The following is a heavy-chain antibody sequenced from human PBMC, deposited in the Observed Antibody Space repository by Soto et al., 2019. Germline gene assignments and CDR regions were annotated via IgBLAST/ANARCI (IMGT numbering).Heavy chain of an antibody. Sequence: GGSLRLSCAASGFTFSNAWMSWVRQAPGKGLEWVGRIKSKTDGGTTDYAAPVKGRFTISRDDSKNTLYLQMNSLKTEDTAVYYCTTGVGVAARRHYYYYMDVWGKGTTVTVSS. CDR2: IKSKTDGGTT. CDR3: TTGVGVAARRHYYYYMDV. J-gene: IGHJ6*03. D-gene: IGHD3-16*01. V-gene: IGHV3-15*01. CDR1: GFTFSNAW.